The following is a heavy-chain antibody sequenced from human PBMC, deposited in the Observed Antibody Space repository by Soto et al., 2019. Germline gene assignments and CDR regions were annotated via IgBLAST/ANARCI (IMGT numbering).Heavy chain of an antibody. CDR1: GFTFSSYG. CDR3: AKDLEKEYYFDY. J-gene: IGHJ4*02. Sequence: GGSLRLSCAASGFTFSSYGMHWVRQAPGKGLEWVAVISYDGSNKYYADSVKGRFTISRDNSKNTLYLQMNSLRAEDTAVYYCAKDLEKEYYFDYWGQGTLVTVSS. CDR2: ISYDGSNK. V-gene: IGHV3-30*18.